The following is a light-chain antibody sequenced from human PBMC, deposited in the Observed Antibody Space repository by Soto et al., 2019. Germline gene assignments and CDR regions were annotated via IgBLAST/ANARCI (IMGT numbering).Light chain of an antibody. J-gene: IGLJ1*01. Sequence: QSALTQLRSVSGSPGQSVTISCTGTSSDIGGHNYVSWYQHHPGKAPRLMIYDVNKRPSGVPNRFSGSKSGITASLTISGLQAEDESDYYCSSYGGRDTLYGFGTGTKVTVL. CDR1: SSDIGGHNY. V-gene: IGLV2-11*01. CDR2: DVN. CDR3: SSYGGRDTLYG.